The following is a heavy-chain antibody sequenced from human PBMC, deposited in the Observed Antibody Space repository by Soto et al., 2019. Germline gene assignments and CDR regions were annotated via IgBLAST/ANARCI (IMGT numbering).Heavy chain of an antibody. CDR3: ARDVVRSTAGDS. Sequence: ASVKVSCKASGGTFSTSSFVWVRQGPGQGLEWMGGIIPIFTRTNFAQKFQGRVTFSADESTRTTYMELRSLTSEDTAIYYCARDVVRSTAGDSWGQGTLVTVSS. J-gene: IGHJ4*02. CDR2: IIPIFTRT. D-gene: IGHD2-15*01. CDR1: GGTFSTSS. V-gene: IGHV1-69*13.